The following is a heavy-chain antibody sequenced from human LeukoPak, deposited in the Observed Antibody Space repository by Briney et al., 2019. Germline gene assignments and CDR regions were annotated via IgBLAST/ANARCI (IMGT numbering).Heavy chain of an antibody. D-gene: IGHD3-3*01. J-gene: IGHJ6*03. Sequence: PSQTLSLTCTVSGGSISSGSYYWSWIRQPAGKGLEWIGRIYTSGSTNYNPSLKSRVTISVDTSKNKFSLKLSSMTAADTAVYYCARAAAQYYDFWSGYYAGDYYYYMDVWGKGTTVTVSS. CDR1: GGSISSGSYY. CDR2: IYTSGST. CDR3: ARAAAQYYDFWSGYYAGDYYYYMDV. V-gene: IGHV4-61*02.